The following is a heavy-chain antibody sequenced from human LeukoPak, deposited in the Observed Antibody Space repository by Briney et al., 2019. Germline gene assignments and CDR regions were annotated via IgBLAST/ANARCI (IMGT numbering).Heavy chain of an antibody. V-gene: IGHV3-23*01. CDR1: GFTFSDSA. CDR3: AKGGQDFDFWRFDL. D-gene: IGHD3-3*01. J-gene: IGHJ5*02. CDR2: ISDTGGRT. Sequence: GGSLRLSCAASGFTFSDSAVSWVRQAPGEGLEWVSSISDTGGRTYYADSVKGRLTITRDNSRNTVNLQMNSLRAGDTARYYCAKGGQDFDFWRFDLWGQGILITVSS.